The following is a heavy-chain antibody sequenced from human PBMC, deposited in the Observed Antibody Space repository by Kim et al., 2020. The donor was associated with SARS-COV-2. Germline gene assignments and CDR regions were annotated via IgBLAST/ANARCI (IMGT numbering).Heavy chain of an antibody. J-gene: IGHJ4*02. D-gene: IGHD3-3*02. V-gene: IGHV4-31*02. CDR3: ARGQDISPFDY. Sequence: YYNPSLKSRVTISVDTSKNQFSLKLSSVTAADTAVYYCARGQDISPFDYWGQGTLVTVSS.